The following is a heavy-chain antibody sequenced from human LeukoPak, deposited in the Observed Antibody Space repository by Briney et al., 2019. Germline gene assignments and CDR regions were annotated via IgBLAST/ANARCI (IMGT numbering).Heavy chain of an antibody. Sequence: PGGSLRLSCAASGFTFSDYYMSWIRQAPGKGLERVSYISRSGSTIYYADSVKGRFTISRDNAKNSLYLQMNSLRAEDTAVYYCARDLHYYGSGTYLGYWGQGTLVTVSS. D-gene: IGHD3-10*01. J-gene: IGHJ4*02. V-gene: IGHV3-11*04. CDR2: ISRSGSTI. CDR1: GFTFSDYY. CDR3: ARDLHYYGSGTYLGY.